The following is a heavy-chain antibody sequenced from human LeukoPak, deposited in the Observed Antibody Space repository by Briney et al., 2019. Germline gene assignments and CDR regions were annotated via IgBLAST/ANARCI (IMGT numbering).Heavy chain of an antibody. Sequence: SETLSLTCTVSGGSVSSNACYWGGIRPSPGKVLGWIAISSYSGRTYYHPSLKSRATISLDTSSNQFSLTLPSVTAADTAVYYCARSTRRYGSSDYIASWGQGTLVTVSS. V-gene: IGHV4-39*01. CDR2: SSYSGRT. D-gene: IGHD3-10*01. CDR3: ARSTRRYGSSDYIAS. J-gene: IGHJ4*02. CDR1: GGSVSSNACY.